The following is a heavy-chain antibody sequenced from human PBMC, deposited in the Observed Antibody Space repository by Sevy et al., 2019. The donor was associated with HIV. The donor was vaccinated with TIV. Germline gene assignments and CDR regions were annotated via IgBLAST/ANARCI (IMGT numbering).Heavy chain of an antibody. CDR2: MKEDGSEK. Sequence: GGCLRLSCAASGFTFSSYWMSWVRQAPGKGLEWVATMKEDGSEKSYVDSVKGRFTISRDNAKNSLYLQMNSLRVDHTALYYCMGEGLGGFSYSLDCWGQGTLVIVSS. CDR3: MGEGLGGFSYSLDC. CDR1: GFTFSSYW. D-gene: IGHD5-18*01. V-gene: IGHV3-7*01. J-gene: IGHJ4*02.